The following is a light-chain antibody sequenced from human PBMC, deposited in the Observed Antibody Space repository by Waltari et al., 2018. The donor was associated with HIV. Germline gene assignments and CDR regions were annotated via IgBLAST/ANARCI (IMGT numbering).Light chain of an antibody. CDR2: EVT. CDR3: VSYISSSTPE. CDR1: SSDVNDYNY. Sequence: QSALTQPASMSGSPGQSITISCTGPSSDVNDYNYVSWYQHHPDKAPKVIIYEVTRRPSGVANRFSGSKSGNTGSLTISGLLPEDEAEYFCVSYISSSTPEFGGGTKLTVL. V-gene: IGLV2-14*01. J-gene: IGLJ3*02.